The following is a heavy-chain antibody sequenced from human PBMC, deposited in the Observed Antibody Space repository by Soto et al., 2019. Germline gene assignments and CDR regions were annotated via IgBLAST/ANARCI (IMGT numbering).Heavy chain of an antibody. CDR1: GFTFDDYG. V-gene: IGHV3-20*01. Sequence: GGSLRLSCAASGFTFDDYGMSWVRQAPGKGLEWVSGINWNGGSTGYADSVKGRFTISRDNAKNSLYLQMNSLRAEDTALYHCARVPLNSYSSSWYGDYYYYMDVWGKGTTVTVSS. J-gene: IGHJ6*03. D-gene: IGHD6-13*01. CDR3: ARVPLNSYSSSWYGDYYYYMDV. CDR2: INWNGGST.